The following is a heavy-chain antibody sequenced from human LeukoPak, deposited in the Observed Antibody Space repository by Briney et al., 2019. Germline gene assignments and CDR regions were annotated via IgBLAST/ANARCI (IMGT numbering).Heavy chain of an antibody. CDR1: GFTFSSYA. D-gene: IGHD3-22*01. V-gene: IGHV3-30*04. CDR3: AKPSDSSGYRFPYYFDY. CDR2: ISYDGSNK. Sequence: PGRSLRLSCAASGFTFSSYAMHWVRQAPGKGLEWVAVISYDGSNKYYADSVKGRFTISRDNSKNTLYLQMNSLRAEDTAVYYCAKPSDSSGYRFPYYFDYWGQGTLVTVSS. J-gene: IGHJ4*02.